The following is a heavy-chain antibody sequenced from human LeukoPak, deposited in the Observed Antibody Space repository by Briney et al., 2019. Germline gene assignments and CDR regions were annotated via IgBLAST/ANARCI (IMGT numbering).Heavy chain of an antibody. J-gene: IGHJ3*02. CDR2: IRYDGSNK. CDR1: GFTFSSYG. CDR3: AKDYYRGQYSSGGSCYSLGLDAFDI. Sequence: GGSLRLSCAASGFTFSSYGMHWVRQAPGKGLEWVAFIRYDGSNKYYADSVKGRFTISRDNSKNTLYLQMNSLRAEDTAVYYCAKDYYRGQYSSGGSCYSLGLDAFDIWGQGTMVTVSS. V-gene: IGHV3-30*02. D-gene: IGHD2-15*01.